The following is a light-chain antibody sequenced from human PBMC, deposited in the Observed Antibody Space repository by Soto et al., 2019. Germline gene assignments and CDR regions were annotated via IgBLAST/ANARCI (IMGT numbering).Light chain of an antibody. Sequence: EIVLTQSPGTLSLSPGERATLSCRASQSVSSSYLAWYQQKPGQAPRLLIYGASNRATGIPDRFSGSGSGTEFTLTISSLQSEDFAVYYCQQYNVWPLTFGGGTKVEFK. CDR3: QQYNVWPLT. CDR1: QSVSSSY. CDR2: GAS. J-gene: IGKJ4*01. V-gene: IGKV3-20*01.